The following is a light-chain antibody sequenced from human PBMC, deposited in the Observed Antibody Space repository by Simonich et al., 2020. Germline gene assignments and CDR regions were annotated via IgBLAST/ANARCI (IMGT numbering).Light chain of an antibody. CDR3: QSYDSSNWV. J-gene: IGLJ3*02. CDR2: EDT. Sequence: NFMLTQPHSVSESPGKTVTISCTSSSGSITSNYVQWYQQRPGSAPTTVIYEDTQRPSGVPDRFSSSIDSSSNSASLTISGLKTEDEAHYYCQSYDSSNWVFGGGTKLTVL. V-gene: IGLV6-57*02. CDR1: SGSITSNY.